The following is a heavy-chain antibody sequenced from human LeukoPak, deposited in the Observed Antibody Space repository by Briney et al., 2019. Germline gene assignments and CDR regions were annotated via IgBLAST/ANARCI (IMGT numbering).Heavy chain of an antibody. V-gene: IGHV3-7*01. D-gene: IGHD3-10*01. CDR1: GFTFSSYW. J-gene: IGHJ4*02. CDR3: AREDDYYNLDY. Sequence: PGGSLRLSCAASGFTFSSYWMSWVRQAPGKGLEWVANIKQDGSEKYYVDSVKGRFTISRGNAKNSLFLQMNSLRAEDTAVYYCAREDDYYNLDYWGQGTLVTVSS. CDR2: IKQDGSEK.